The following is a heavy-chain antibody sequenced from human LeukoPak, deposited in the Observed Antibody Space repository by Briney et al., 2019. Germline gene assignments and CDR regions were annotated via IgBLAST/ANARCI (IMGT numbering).Heavy chain of an antibody. D-gene: IGHD4-23*01. J-gene: IGHJ4*02. CDR3: ARVSMTTVVTLDY. CDR1: GGSISSYS. CDR2: IYYSGST. Sequence: SETLSLTCTVSGGSISSYSWSWIRQPPGKGLEWIGYIYYSGSTNYNPSLKSRVTISVDTSKNQFSLKLSSVTAADTAVYYCARVSMTTVVTLDYWGQGTLVTVSS. V-gene: IGHV4-59*01.